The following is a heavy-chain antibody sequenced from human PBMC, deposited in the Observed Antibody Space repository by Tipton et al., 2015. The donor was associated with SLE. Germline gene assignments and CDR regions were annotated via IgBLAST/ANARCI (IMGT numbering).Heavy chain of an antibody. CDR1: GFTFSNFA. CDR3: AKDHWSYQFGVSDHYGIDN. V-gene: IGHV3-30*04. CDR2: VLNDGTTK. Sequence: SLRLSCAASGFTFSNFAMSWVRQAPGKGLGRVAAVLNDGTTKYYADSVKGRFTISRDNSKNKLYLQMNSVRSDDTAVYYCAKDHWSYQFGVSDHYGIDNWGQGSLVTVSS. D-gene: IGHD2-8*01. J-gene: IGHJ4*02.